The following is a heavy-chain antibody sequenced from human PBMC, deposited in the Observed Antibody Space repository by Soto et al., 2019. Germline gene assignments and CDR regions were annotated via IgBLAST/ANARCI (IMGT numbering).Heavy chain of an antibody. CDR2: ISYDGSNK. CDR1: GFTFSSYG. Sequence: GGSLRLSCAASGFTFSSYGMHWVRQAPGKGLEWVAVISYDGSNKYYADSVKGRFTISRDNSKNTLYLQMNSLRAEDTAVYYCANSLPHWGQGTLVTVSS. CDR3: ANSLPH. J-gene: IGHJ4*02. V-gene: IGHV3-30*18.